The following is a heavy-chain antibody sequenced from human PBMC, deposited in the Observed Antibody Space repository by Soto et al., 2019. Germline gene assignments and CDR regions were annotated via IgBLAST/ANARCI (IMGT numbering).Heavy chain of an antibody. CDR2: IYHSGST. CDR3: ASTKQWLAFDY. CDR1: GGSISSGGYS. J-gene: IGHJ4*02. Sequence: SETLSLTCAVSGGSISSGGYSWSWIRQPPGKGLEWIGYIYHSGSTYYNPSLKSRVTISVDRSKNQFSLRVNSVTAADTAVYYCASTKQWLAFDYWGQGALVTVSS. V-gene: IGHV4-30-2*02. D-gene: IGHD6-19*01.